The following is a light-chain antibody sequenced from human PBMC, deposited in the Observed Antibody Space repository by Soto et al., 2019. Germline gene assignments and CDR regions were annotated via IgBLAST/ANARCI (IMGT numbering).Light chain of an antibody. CDR2: AAS. V-gene: IGKV1-39*01. J-gene: IGKJ4*01. CDR1: QSISSY. CDR3: QQSYSTLGT. Sequence: DIQMTQSPSSLSASVGDRVTITCRASQSISSYLNWYQQKPGKAPKLLIYAASSLQSGVPSRFSGSGSGTDFTLTISSLQPEDSATYYCQQSYSTLGTFGGGTKVDIK.